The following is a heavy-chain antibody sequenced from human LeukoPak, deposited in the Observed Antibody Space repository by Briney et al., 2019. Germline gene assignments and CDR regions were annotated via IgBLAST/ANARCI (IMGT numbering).Heavy chain of an antibody. CDR1: GFTFSSYS. Sequence: GGSLRLSCAASGFTFSSYSMNWVRQAPGKVLEWVSSISSSSSYIYYADSVKGRFTISRDNAKNSLYLQMNSLRAEDTAVYYCARDYTIFGVADAFDIWGQGTMVTVSS. CDR2: ISSSSSYI. J-gene: IGHJ3*02. V-gene: IGHV3-21*01. CDR3: ARDYTIFGVADAFDI. D-gene: IGHD3-3*01.